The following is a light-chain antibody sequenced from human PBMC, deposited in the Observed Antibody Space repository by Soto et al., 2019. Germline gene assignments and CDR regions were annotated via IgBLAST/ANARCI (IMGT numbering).Light chain of an antibody. Sequence: DIVMTQSPATLSVSPGERATLSCRASQSVSTNLAWYQQRPGQAPRLLIYAASTRVTGIPARFSGSGSGTEFTLTISSLQSEDFAVYYCQQYNNWPPLTFGGGTTVEIK. V-gene: IGKV3D-15*01. CDR2: AAS. CDR1: QSVSTN. CDR3: QQYNNWPPLT. J-gene: IGKJ4*01.